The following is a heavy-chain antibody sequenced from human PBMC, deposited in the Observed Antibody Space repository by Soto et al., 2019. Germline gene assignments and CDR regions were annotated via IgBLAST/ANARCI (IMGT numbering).Heavy chain of an antibody. J-gene: IGHJ4*02. D-gene: IGHD1-7*01. CDR1: GFTFSSYA. V-gene: IGHV3-30-3*01. CDR3: ARDPNWNYLSH. Sequence: PGGSLRLSCAASGFTFSSYAMHWVHQAPGKGLEWVAVISYDGSNKYYADSVKGRFTISRDNSKNTLYLQMNSLRAEDTAVYYCARDPNWNYLSHWGQGTLVTVSS. CDR2: ISYDGSNK.